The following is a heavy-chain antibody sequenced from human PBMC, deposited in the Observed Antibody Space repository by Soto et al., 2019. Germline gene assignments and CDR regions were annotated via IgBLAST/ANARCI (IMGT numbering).Heavy chain of an antibody. V-gene: IGHV2-5*02. J-gene: IGHJ5*02. CDR2: IYWDDDK. Sequence: SGPTLVNPTQTLTLTCTFSGFSLSTSGVGVGWIRQPPGKALEWLALIYWDDDKRYSPSLKSRLTITKDTSKNQVVLTMTNVDPVDTSSYYCAHSQGIQLCCNWFDPWGQGTLVTVSS. CDR1: GFSLSTSGVG. D-gene: IGHD5-18*01. CDR3: AHSQGIQLCCNWFDP.